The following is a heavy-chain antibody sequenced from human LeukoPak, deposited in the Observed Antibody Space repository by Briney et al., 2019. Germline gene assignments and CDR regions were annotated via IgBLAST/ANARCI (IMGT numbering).Heavy chain of an antibody. D-gene: IGHD6-13*01. CDR2: IISSSNYI. CDR1: GFTLSSYS. CDR3: ASLHGTYFDY. J-gene: IGHJ4*02. V-gene: IGHV3-21*01. Sequence: GGSLRLSCAASGFTLSSYSMNWVRQAPGKGLEWVSSIISSSNYIYYADSVKGRFTISRDNAKNLLYLQMNSLRAEDTAVYYCASLHGTYFDYWGQGTLVTVSS.